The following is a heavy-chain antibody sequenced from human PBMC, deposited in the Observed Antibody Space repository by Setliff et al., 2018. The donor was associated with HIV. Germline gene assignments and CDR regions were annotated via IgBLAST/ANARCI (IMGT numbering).Heavy chain of an antibody. CDR3: SRGTYYKGLDP. CDR1: GGSINTGGYY. J-gene: IGHJ5*02. CDR2: IYYTGTT. V-gene: IGHV4-31*11. D-gene: IGHD3-10*01. Sequence: PSETLSLTCVVSGGSINTGGYYWTWIRQAPGKGLEWIGSIYYTGTTNYNPSLESRLTISIDTSQNHFSLKLTSVTAADTALYFCSRGTYYKGLDPWGQGTLVTVSS.